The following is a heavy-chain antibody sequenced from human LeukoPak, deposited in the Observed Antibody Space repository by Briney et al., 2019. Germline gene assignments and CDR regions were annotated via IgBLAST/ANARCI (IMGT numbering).Heavy chain of an antibody. Sequence: GASVKVSCKASGYTFTIYGISSVRQAPGQGLEWMGWISAYDGNTNHAQKLQGRVTMTTDTSTSTAYMELRSLRSDDTAVYYCARDLFGTVAIITMVRGVIPLDYWGQGTLVTVSS. CDR3: ARDLFGTVAIITMVRGVIPLDY. V-gene: IGHV1-18*01. D-gene: IGHD3-10*01. CDR1: GYTFTIYG. J-gene: IGHJ4*02. CDR2: ISAYDGNT.